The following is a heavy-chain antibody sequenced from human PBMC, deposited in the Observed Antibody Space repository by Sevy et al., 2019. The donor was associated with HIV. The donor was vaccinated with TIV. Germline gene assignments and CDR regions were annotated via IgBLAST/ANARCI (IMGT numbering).Heavy chain of an antibody. CDR2: INSDGSST. D-gene: IGHD3-10*01. CDR1: GFTFSSYW. V-gene: IGHV3-74*01. Sequence: GGSLRLSCAASGFTFSSYWMHWVRQAPGKGLVWVSRINSDGSSTSYADSVKGRFTISRDNAKNTLYLQMNSLRAEDTAVYYCARGGREWGYYASGSYYPSYYYYGMDVWGQGTTVTISS. J-gene: IGHJ6*02. CDR3: ARGGREWGYYASGSYYPSYYYYGMDV.